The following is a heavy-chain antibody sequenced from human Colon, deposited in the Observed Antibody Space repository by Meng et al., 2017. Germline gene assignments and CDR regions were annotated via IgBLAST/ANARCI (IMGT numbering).Heavy chain of an antibody. CDR2: IIPIHATP. Sequence: LVEVGSALRNPWSSVMFSCKSFGGTFRKYRHTWLRQAPGQGLEWMGVIIPIHATPSYAQKLPSRVAITADSSTSTAYMELTSLRSADTALYYCATWAGSRWSVLFDYWGQGTLVTVPS. CDR3: ATWAGSRWSVLFDY. J-gene: IGHJ4*02. V-gene: IGHV1-69*01. CDR1: GGTFRKYR. D-gene: IGHD6-19*01.